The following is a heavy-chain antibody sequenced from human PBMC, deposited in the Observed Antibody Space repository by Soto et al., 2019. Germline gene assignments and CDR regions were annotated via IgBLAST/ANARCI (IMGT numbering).Heavy chain of an antibody. CDR2: VYESGVT. V-gene: IGHV4-59*01. D-gene: IGHD3-16*01. J-gene: IGHJ4*02. CDR3: ARDRFFDY. CDR1: GGSIRNYY. Sequence: LSETLSLTCTVSGGSIRNYYWSWIRQPPGKEQEWIGSVYESGVTNYNPSIESRVTISIDTSKNQFSLKLTSVTAADTAVYYCARDRFFDYWGQGTLVTVSS.